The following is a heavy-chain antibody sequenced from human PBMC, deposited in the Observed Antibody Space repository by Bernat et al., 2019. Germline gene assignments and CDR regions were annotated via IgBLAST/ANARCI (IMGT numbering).Heavy chain of an antibody. D-gene: IGHD3-3*01. J-gene: IGHJ4*02. V-gene: IGHV1-46*01. CDR3: ARDRVQGSDRFYYFDH. Sequence: QVQLVQSGAEVKEPGASVKVSCKTSGYTFTSYYLHWVRQAPGQGLEWMGLINPSSGATNYAQKFQGRLTMTKDTSTSTVYMELSSLRSEDTAIYYCARDRVQGSDRFYYFDHWGQGTLVTVSS. CDR1: GYTFTSYY. CDR2: INPSSGAT.